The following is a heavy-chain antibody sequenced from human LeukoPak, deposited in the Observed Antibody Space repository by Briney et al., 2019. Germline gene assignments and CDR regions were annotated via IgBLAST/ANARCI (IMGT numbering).Heavy chain of an antibody. J-gene: IGHJ4*02. D-gene: IGHD3-22*01. V-gene: IGHV4-39*01. CDR1: GRSISSSSYY. CDR2: IYYSGST. CDR3: ARHGQTHYYDSSGYSDY. Sequence: SETRSLTCTVAGRSISSSSYYWGWIRQPPGKGREWTGSIYYSGSTYYNPSLKSRVTIYVDTPKNQFSLKLSSVTAADTAVYYCARHGQTHYYDSSGYSDYWGQGTLVTVSS.